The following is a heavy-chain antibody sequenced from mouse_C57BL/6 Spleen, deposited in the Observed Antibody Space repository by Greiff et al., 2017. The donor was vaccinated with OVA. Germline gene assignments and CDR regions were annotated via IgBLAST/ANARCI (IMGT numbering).Heavy chain of an antibody. V-gene: IGHV2-2*01. CDR3: ARIYYYGSSYGYAMDY. CDR2: IWSGGST. D-gene: IGHD1-1*01. CDR1: GFSLTSYG. J-gene: IGHJ4*01. Sequence: QVQLQQSGPGLVQPSQSLSITCTVSGFSLTSYGVHWVRQSPGKGLEWLGVIWSGGSTDYSAAFISRLCISKDNSKSQVFVKMNRLQADDTTIYYGARIYYYGSSYGYAMDYWGQGTSVTVSS.